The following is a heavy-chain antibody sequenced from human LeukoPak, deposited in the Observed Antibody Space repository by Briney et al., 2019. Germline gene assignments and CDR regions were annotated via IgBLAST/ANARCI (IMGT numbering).Heavy chain of an antibody. Sequence: GGSLRLSCAASGFTLSSYEMNWVRLAPGKGLEWVAMISYDGRNEYYVDSVKGRFTISRDNSQNTLYLHMNSLRAEDTAVYYCATIGDRRTGELYRVDYWGQGTVVTVSS. CDR3: ATIGDRRTGELYRVDY. V-gene: IGHV3-30*03. CDR2: ISYDGRNE. D-gene: IGHD7-27*01. CDR1: GFTLSSYE. J-gene: IGHJ4*02.